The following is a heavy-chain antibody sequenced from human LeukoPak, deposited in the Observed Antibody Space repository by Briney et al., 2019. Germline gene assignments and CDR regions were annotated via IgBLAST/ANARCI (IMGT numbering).Heavy chain of an antibody. D-gene: IGHD4-17*01. CDR3: ARDSADYGDYDY. Sequence: VASVKVSCKSSGGTFSTYGFTWVRQAPGQRLEWVGWIFPKCGSSNYAQRFQGRVTITADESTNTAYMEMRSLRSDDTAVYYCARDSADYGDYDYWGQGTLVTVSS. J-gene: IGHJ4*02. CDR2: IFPKCGSS. V-gene: IGHV1-69*13. CDR1: GGTFSTYG.